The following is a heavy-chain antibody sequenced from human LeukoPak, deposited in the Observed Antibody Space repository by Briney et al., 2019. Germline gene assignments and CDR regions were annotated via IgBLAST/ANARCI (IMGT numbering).Heavy chain of an antibody. CDR2: TYYRSKWYN. CDR1: GDSVSSISAA. V-gene: IGHV6-1*01. J-gene: IGHJ6*02. CDR3: ARDRVITEVYYYYYGMDV. Sequence: SQTLSLTCAISGDSVSSISAAWNWIRQSPSRGLEWLGRTYYRSKWYNDYAVSVKSRITINPDTSKNQFSLQLNSVTPEDTAVYYCARDRVITEVYYYYYGMDVWGQGTTVTVSS. D-gene: IGHD3-22*01.